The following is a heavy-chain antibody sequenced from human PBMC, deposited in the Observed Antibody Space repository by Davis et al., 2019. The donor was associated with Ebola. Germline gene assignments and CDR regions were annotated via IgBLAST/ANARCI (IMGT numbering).Heavy chain of an antibody. V-gene: IGHV3-30-3*01. CDR2: ISFDGSDT. J-gene: IGHJ5*02. D-gene: IGHD4-17*01. Sequence: GGSLKTPFEAPGVTFSRYDMEWVRQAPGKGLEWGAVISFDGSDTYYADSVKGRFTISRHNSKNTLFWQMSSLTIDDTAVYYCGRVPSYRDYAWLDTWGQGTLVTVSS. CDR3: GRVPSYRDYAWLDT. CDR1: GVTFSRYD.